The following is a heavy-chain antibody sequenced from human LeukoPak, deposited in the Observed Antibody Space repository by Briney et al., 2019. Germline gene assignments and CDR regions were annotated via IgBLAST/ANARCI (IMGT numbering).Heavy chain of an antibody. Sequence: SGGSLRLSCAASGFTFSSYSMNWVRQAPGKGLEWVSSISSSSSYIYYADSVKGRFTISRDNAKNSLNLQMNSLRAEDTAVYYCAGDGGSSGNGAYYMDVWGKGTTVTVSS. CDR3: AGDGGSSGNGAYYMDV. CDR2: ISSSSSYI. CDR1: GFTFSSYS. V-gene: IGHV3-21*01. D-gene: IGHD2-15*01. J-gene: IGHJ6*03.